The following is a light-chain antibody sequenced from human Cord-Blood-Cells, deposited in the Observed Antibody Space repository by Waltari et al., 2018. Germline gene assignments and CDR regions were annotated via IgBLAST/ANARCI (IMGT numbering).Light chain of an antibody. Sequence: EIVMTQSPATLSVSPGERATLSCRASQSVNSNLAWYQQKPGQAPRLLIYGASTRATGIXDRFSGSGSGTEFTLTISSLQSEDFAVYYCQQYNNWPPLTFGGGTKVEIK. CDR1: QSVNSN. CDR2: GAS. CDR3: QQYNNWPPLT. V-gene: IGKV3-15*01. J-gene: IGKJ4*01.